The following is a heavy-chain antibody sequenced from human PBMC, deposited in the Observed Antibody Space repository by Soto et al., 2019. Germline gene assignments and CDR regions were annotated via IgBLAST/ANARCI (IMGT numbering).Heavy chain of an antibody. Sequence: QVQLQESGPGLVKPSQTLSLTCTVSGGSISSGGYYWSWIRQHPGKGLEWIGYIYYSGSTSYNPTLXXPXTXXVDRAKNQFSLKLNSVTAADTAVYYCARGSYEFDPWGQGTLVTVSS. CDR3: ARGSYEFDP. CDR2: IYYSGST. CDR1: GGSISSGGYY. V-gene: IGHV4-31*01. D-gene: IGHD5-12*01. J-gene: IGHJ5*02.